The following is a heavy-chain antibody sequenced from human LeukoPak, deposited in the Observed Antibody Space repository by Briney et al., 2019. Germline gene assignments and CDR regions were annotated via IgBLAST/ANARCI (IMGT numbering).Heavy chain of an antibody. V-gene: IGHV3-23*01. D-gene: IGHD2-15*01. CDR2: ISDSGGST. Sequence: GGSLRLTCAASGFTFSSYAMNWVRQAPGKGLEWVSTISDSGGSTYYADSVKGRFTISRDNSQNTLHLQMNSLRAEDTAVYYCAKGSAAAVVDYWGQGTLVTVSS. CDR3: AKGSAAAVVDY. J-gene: IGHJ4*02. CDR1: GFTFSSYA.